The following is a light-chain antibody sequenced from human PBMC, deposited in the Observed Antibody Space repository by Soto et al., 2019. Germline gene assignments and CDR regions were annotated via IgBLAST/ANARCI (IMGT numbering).Light chain of an antibody. Sequence: DIVMTQSPDSLAVSLGERATINCKSSQSVLYSSNNKNYLAWYHQKPGKPPKLLIYWASTRESGVPDRFSGRGYGTDFTLTISSLQAEDVAVYYCQQYYSTPRTFGQGTKVEIK. V-gene: IGKV4-1*01. CDR3: QQYYSTPRT. J-gene: IGKJ1*01. CDR1: QSVLYSSNNKNY. CDR2: WAS.